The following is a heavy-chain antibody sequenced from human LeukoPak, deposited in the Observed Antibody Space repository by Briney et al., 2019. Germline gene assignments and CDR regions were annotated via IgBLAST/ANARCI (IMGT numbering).Heavy chain of an antibody. J-gene: IGHJ4*02. CDR2: ISGSGGST. V-gene: IGHV3-23*01. Sequence: GGSLRLSCAASGFTFSSYAMSWVRQAPEKGQELVSAISGSGGSTYYADSVKGRFTISRDNSKNTLYLQMNSLRAEDTAVYYCAKFLPTHIVVANYYFDYWGQGTLVTVSS. CDR1: GFTFSSYA. CDR3: AKFLPTHIVVANYYFDY. D-gene: IGHD2-21*01.